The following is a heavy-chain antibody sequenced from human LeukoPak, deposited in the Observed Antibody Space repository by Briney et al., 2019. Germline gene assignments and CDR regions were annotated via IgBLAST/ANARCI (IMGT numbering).Heavy chain of an antibody. V-gene: IGHV1-18*01. J-gene: IGHJ4*02. CDR3: ARDDPLGPYFDY. CDR2: ISAYNGNT. Sequence: ASVKVSCKASGYTFTSYGISWVRQAPGQGLEWMGWISAYNGNTNYAQKLQGRVTMTTDTSTSTAYMELRSLRSVDTAVYYCARDDPLGPYFDYWGQGTLVTVSS. CDR1: GYTFTSYG.